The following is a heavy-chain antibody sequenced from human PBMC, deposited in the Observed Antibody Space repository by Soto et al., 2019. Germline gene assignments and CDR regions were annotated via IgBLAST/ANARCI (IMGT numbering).Heavy chain of an antibody. Sequence: GGSLRLSCAASKFTVSSNYMSWVRQAPGKGLEWVSVIYTGGSTYYADSVKGRFTISRDNSKNTLYLQMNSLRAEDTAVYYCARVRSYYFYYMDVWGKGTTVTVSS. J-gene: IGHJ6*03. CDR1: KFTVSSNY. V-gene: IGHV3-66*01. D-gene: IGHD3-10*01. CDR3: ARVRSYYFYYMDV. CDR2: IYTGGST.